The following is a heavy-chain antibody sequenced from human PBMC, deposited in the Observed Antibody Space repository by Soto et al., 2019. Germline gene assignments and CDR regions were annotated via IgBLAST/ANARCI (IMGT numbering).Heavy chain of an antibody. V-gene: IGHV3-48*01. Sequence: GGSLRLSCAASGFTFSSYSMNWVRQAPGKGLEWVSYISSSSSTIYYADSVKGRFTISRDNAKNSLYLQMNSLRAEDTAVYYCARTYSGYSSYYFDYWGQGTLVTVSS. CDR3: ARTYSGYSSYYFDY. D-gene: IGHD5-12*01. CDR2: ISSSSSTI. CDR1: GFTFSSYS. J-gene: IGHJ4*02.